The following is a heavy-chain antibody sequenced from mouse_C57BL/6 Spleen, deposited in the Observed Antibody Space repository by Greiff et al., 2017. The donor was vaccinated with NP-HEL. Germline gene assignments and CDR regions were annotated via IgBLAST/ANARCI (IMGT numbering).Heavy chain of an antibody. J-gene: IGHJ1*03. CDR1: GYTFTDYN. CDR3: ARFYYGSTGYFDV. V-gene: IGHV1-22*01. D-gene: IGHD1-1*01. Sequence: EVQLQESGPELVKPGASVKMSCKASGYTFTDYNMHWVKQSHGKSLEWIGYINPNNGGTSYNQKFKGKATLTVNKSSSTAYMELRSLTSEDSAVYYCARFYYGSTGYFDVWGTGTTVTVSS. CDR2: INPNNGGT.